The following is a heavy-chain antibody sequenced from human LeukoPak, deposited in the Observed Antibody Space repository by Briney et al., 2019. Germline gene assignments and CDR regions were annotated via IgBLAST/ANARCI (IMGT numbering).Heavy chain of an antibody. J-gene: IGHJ4*02. CDR2: IYHSGST. Sequence: SGTLSLTCAVSGGSISSSNWWSWVRPPPGKGLEWIAEIYHSGSTNYNPSLKSRVTISVDKSKNQFSLKLSSVTAADTAVYYCASWAITIFGVVKNYWGQGTLVTVSS. CDR1: GGSISSSNW. V-gene: IGHV4-4*02. D-gene: IGHD3-3*01. CDR3: ASWAITIFGVVKNY.